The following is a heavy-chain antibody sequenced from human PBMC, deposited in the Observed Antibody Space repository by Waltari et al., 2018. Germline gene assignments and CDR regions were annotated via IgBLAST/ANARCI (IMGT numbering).Heavy chain of an antibody. V-gene: IGHV4-39*07. Sequence: QLQLQESGPGLVKPSETLSLTCTVSGGSISSRSYYWGWIRQPPGKGLEWIGSIYYSGSTYYNPSLKSRVTISVDTSKNQFSLKLSSVTAADTAVYYCARLRVIVGHSSSEFDYWGQGTLVTVSS. D-gene: IGHD6-6*01. CDR2: IYYSGST. J-gene: IGHJ4*02. CDR1: GGSISSRSYY. CDR3: ARLRVIVGHSSSEFDY.